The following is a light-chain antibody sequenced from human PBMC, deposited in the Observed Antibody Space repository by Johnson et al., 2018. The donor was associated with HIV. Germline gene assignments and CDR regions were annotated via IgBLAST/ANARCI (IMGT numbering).Light chain of an antibody. J-gene: IGLJ1*01. CDR1: SSNIGNNY. CDR2: ENN. V-gene: IGLV1-51*02. CDR3: GTWDSSLSAWFYV. Sequence: QSVLTQPPSVSAAPGQKVTISCSGSSSNIGNNYVSWYQHLPGTAPKLLIYENNKRPSGIPDRFSASKSGTSATLGITGLQTGDEADYYCGTWDSSLSAWFYVFGTGTKVTVL.